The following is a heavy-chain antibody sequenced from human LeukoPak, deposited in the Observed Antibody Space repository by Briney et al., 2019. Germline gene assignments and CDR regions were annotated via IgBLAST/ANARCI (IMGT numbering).Heavy chain of an antibody. J-gene: IGHJ4*02. D-gene: IGHD3-22*01. V-gene: IGHV3-21*01. CDR2: ISSSSSYI. CDR3: ARDGGWDSSGYYYRGLDY. CDR1: GFTFSSYS. Sequence: PGGSLRLSCAASGFTFSSYSMSWVRQAPGKGLEWVSSISSSSSYIYYEDSVKGRFTISRDNAKNSLYLQMNSLRAEDTAVYYCARDGGWDSSGYYYRGLDYWGQGTLVTVSS.